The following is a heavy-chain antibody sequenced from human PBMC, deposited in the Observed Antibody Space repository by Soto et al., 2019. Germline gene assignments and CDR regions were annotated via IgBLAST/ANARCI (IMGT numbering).Heavy chain of an antibody. V-gene: IGHV4-59*01. CDR1: GGSISSYY. Sequence: KASETLSLTCTVSGGSISSYYWSWIRQPPGKGLEWIGYIYYSGSTNYNPSLKSRVTISVDTSKNQFSLKLSSVPAADTAVYYCASYGDYVLGYWGQGTLVTVSS. CDR2: IYYSGST. CDR3: ASYGDYVLGY. J-gene: IGHJ4*02. D-gene: IGHD4-17*01.